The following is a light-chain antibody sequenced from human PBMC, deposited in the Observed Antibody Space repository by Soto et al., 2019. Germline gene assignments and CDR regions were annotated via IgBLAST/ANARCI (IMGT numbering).Light chain of an antibody. CDR2: DVS. Sequence: QSALTQPASVSGSPGQSITISCTGTSSDVGGYNYVSWYQQHPGKAPKLMIYDVSNRTSGVSNRFSGSKSGNTASLSISGLQAEDEADYYCSSYTSSITLVFGGGTKVTVL. V-gene: IGLV2-14*03. J-gene: IGLJ2*01. CDR1: SSDVGGYNY. CDR3: SSYTSSITLV.